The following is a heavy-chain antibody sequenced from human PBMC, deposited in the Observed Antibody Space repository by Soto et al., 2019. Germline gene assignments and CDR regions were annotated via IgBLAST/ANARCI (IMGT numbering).Heavy chain of an antibody. CDR2: NYYSGTT. Sequence: QVQLQESGPGLVKPSQTLSLTCTFSGGSISSGGYYWYLIRQHPGKGLVWIGYNYYSGTTYYNPSLKSRVTISVDTSKNQFSLQLSSVTAADTAVYYCAASCVACGGFNYYGMDVWGQGTTVTVSS. CDR1: GGSISSGGYY. J-gene: IGHJ6*02. CDR3: AASCVACGGFNYYGMDV. D-gene: IGHD2-21*01. V-gene: IGHV4-31*03.